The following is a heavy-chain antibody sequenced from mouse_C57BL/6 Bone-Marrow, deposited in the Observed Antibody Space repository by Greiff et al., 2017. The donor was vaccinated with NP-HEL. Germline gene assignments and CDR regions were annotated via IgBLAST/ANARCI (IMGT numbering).Heavy chain of an antibody. V-gene: IGHV5S21*01. CDR3: ARDGVPWFAY. D-gene: IGHD1-1*02. Sequence: EVKLMESGEGLVKPGGSLKLSCAASGFTFSSYAMSWVRQTPEKRLEWVAYISSGGDYIYYADTVKGRFTISRDNARNTLYLQMSRLTSEDTAMYYCARDGVPWFAYWGQGTLVTVSA. J-gene: IGHJ3*01. CDR2: ISSGGDYI. CDR1: GFTFSSYA.